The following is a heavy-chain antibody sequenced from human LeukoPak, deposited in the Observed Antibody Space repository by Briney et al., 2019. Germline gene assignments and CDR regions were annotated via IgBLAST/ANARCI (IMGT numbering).Heavy chain of an antibody. D-gene: IGHD1-26*01. CDR2: ISAGNGNT. CDR3: ARDSGSGSNDY. J-gene: IGHJ4*02. V-gene: IGHV1-3*01. Sequence: APVKVSCKASGYTFTSYAIHWVRQAPGQRLEWMGWISAGNGNTKYSQNFQGRVTFISSTSATTAFMELSSLRSEDAAVYYCARDSGSGSNDYWGQGTLVTVSS. CDR1: GYTFTSYA.